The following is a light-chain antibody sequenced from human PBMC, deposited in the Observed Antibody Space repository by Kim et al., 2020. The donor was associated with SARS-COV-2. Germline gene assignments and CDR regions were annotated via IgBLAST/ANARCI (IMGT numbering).Light chain of an antibody. CDR2: DVN. J-gene: IGLJ1*01. V-gene: IGLV2-14*03. CDR3: SSFTLSTIFV. CDR1: SNDVGGYNY. Sequence: QSVLTQPASVSGSPGQSITISCTGTSNDVGGYNYVSWYKQDPGEVPKLIIYDVNKRPSGVSDRFSGSKSGTTASLTISGLQAEDEADFFCSSFTLSTIFVFGTGTKVTVL.